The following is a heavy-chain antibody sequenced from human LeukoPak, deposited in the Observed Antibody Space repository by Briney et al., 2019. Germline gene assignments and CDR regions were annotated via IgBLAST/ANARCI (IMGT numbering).Heavy chain of an antibody. Sequence: GASVKVSCKASGYAFTRHYMHWVRQAPGQGLEWMGWINPNSGGTNYAQKFQGRVTMTRDTSISTAYMELSRLRSDDTAVYYCAREYCTNGVCYKCFYYWGQGTLVTVSS. D-gene: IGHD2-8*01. CDR3: AREYCTNGVCYKCFYY. V-gene: IGHV1-2*02. J-gene: IGHJ4*02. CDR1: GYAFTRHY. CDR2: INPNSGGT.